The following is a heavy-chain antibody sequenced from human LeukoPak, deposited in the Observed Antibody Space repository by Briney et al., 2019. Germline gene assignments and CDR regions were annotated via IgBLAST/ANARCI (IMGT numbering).Heavy chain of an antibody. CDR1: GFTFDDYG. CDR3: AKDSVLLWFGELLRGHFDY. J-gene: IGHJ4*02. Sequence: SGGSLRLSCAASGFTFDDYGMSWVRQAPGKGLEWVSGINWNGGSTGYADSVKGRFTISRDNAKNSLYLQMNSLRAEDTAVYYCAKDSVLLWFGELLRGHFDYWGQGTLVTVSS. D-gene: IGHD3-10*01. V-gene: IGHV3-20*04. CDR2: INWNGGST.